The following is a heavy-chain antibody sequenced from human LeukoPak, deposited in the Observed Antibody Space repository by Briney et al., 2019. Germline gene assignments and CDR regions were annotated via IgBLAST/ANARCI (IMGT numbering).Heavy chain of an antibody. D-gene: IGHD4-11*01. CDR2: IKQDGSEK. V-gene: IGHV3-7*01. CDR3: ARDAPMPTVPNSYYGRDV. Sequence: GGSLRLSCAASGFTFSSYWMSWVRQAPGKGLEWVANIKQDGSEKYYVDSVKGRFTISRDNAKNSLYLQMNSLRAEDTAVYYCARDAPMPTVPNSYYGRDVWGQGTTVTVSS. CDR1: GFTFSSYW. J-gene: IGHJ6*02.